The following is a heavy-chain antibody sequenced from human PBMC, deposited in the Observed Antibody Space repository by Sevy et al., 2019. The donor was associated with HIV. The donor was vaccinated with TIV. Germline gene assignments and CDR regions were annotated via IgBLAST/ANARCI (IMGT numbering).Heavy chain of an antibody. CDR1: GGSFSGYY. CDR3: ARGPRAYCGGDCYPNDAFDI. V-gene: IGHV4-34*01. CDR2: INHSGST. J-gene: IGHJ3*02. Sequence: SETLSLTCAVYGGSFSGYYWSLIRQPPGKWLEWIGEINHSGSTNYNPSLKSRVTISVDTSKNQFSLKLSSVTAADTAVCYCARGPRAYCGGDCYPNDAFDIWGQGTMVTVS. D-gene: IGHD2-21*01.